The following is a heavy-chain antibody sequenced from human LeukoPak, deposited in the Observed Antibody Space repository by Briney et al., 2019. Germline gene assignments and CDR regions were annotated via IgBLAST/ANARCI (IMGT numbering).Heavy chain of an antibody. Sequence: GRSLRLSCAASGFTFSSYGMHWVRQAPGKGLEWVAVISYDGSNKYYADSVKGRFTISRDNSKNTLYLQMSSLRAEDTAVYYCAKDTAGSSSWYYAFDIWGQRTMVTVSS. D-gene: IGHD6-13*01. CDR1: GFTFSSYG. CDR2: ISYDGSNK. CDR3: AKDTAGSSSWYYAFDI. V-gene: IGHV3-30*18. J-gene: IGHJ3*02.